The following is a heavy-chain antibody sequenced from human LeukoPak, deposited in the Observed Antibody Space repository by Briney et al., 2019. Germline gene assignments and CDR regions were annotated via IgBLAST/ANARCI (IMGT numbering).Heavy chain of an antibody. D-gene: IGHD3-22*01. J-gene: IGHJ5*02. V-gene: IGHV4-38-2*02. CDR2: IYHGGSP. CDR1: GYFISSGYY. CDR3: ARDLYYYDSSAYPPTWFDP. Sequence: SETLSLTCTVSGYFISSGYYWGWIRQPPGKGLEWIGSIYHGGSPYYNPSLKSRVTISVDTSMNRFSLKLNSVTAADTVVYYCARDLYYYDSSAYPPTWFDPWGQGILVTVSS.